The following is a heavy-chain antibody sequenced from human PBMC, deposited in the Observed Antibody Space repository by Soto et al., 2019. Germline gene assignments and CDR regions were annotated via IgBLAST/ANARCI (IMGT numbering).Heavy chain of an antibody. V-gene: IGHV1-8*02. Sequence: QVQLMQSGAEVRKPGASVKVSCKASGYTFTDYDINWVRQATGQGLEWLGWMTPNSGNTGYAQKFQGRVTMTRDTSRSTAYRELSSLTSEATAVYYCARNLYNTGEFDRWGQGTLVTVSS. J-gene: IGHJ5*02. CDR3: ARNLYNTGEFDR. D-gene: IGHD3-16*01. CDR2: MTPNSGNT. CDR1: GYTFTDYD.